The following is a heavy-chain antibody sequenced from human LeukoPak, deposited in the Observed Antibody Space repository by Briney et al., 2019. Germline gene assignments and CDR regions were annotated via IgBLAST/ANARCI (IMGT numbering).Heavy chain of an antibody. CDR3: ARADSSTYKQLYD. J-gene: IGHJ4*02. D-gene: IGHD2/OR15-2a*01. CDR2: ISSSSSYI. V-gene: IGHV3-21*01. Sequence: GGSLRLSCAASGFTFNTYAMSWVRQAPGKGLEWVSSISSSSSYIYYADSVKGRFTISRDNAKNSLYLQMNSLRAEDTAVYYCARADSSTYKQLYDWGQGTLVTVSS. CDR1: GFTFNTYA.